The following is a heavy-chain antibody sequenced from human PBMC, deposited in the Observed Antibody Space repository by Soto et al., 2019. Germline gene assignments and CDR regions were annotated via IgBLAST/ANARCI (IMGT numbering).Heavy chain of an antibody. J-gene: IGHJ3*01. CDR3: ASLTGIQGAFDL. CDR2: SDHSGST. Sequence: SATLSLNFSFSGGSISGSYWRWLRQSPGKGLECIGKSDHSGSTYYNPSLKSRVTISVDTSKNEFSLKLRSVTAADTAVYYCASLTGIQGAFDLWGQGKVVTGSS. CDR1: GGSISGSY. D-gene: IGHD5-18*01. V-gene: IGHV4-59*08.